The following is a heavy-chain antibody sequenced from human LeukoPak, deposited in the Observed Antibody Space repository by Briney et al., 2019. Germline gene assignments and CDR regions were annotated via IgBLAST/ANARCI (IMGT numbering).Heavy chain of an antibody. D-gene: IGHD6-13*01. CDR1: GFTFSSYS. V-gene: IGHV3-48*02. J-gene: IGHJ4*02. Sequence: GGSLGLSCAASGFTFSSYSMNWVRQAPGKGLEWVSYIRSSGTTIYYADSVKGRFTISRDNAKNSLYLQMNSLRDEDTAVYYCARDRSSSAAPSLSYWGQGTLVTASS. CDR2: IRSSGTTI. CDR3: ARDRSSSAAPSLSY.